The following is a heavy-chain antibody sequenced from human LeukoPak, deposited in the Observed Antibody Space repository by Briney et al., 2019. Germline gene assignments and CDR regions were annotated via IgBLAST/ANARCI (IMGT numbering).Heavy chain of an antibody. CDR2: IYYSGST. CDR1: GGSISSSRYY. D-gene: IGHD4-17*01. J-gene: IGHJ4*02. CDR3: ARVPPTTVTTGG. V-gene: IGHV4-39*07. Sequence: SETLSLTCAVSGGSISSSRYYWGWIRQPPGKGLEWIGSIYYSGSTYYNPSLKSRVTISVDTSKNQFSLKLSSVTAADTAVYYCARVPPTTVTTGGWGQGTLVTVSS.